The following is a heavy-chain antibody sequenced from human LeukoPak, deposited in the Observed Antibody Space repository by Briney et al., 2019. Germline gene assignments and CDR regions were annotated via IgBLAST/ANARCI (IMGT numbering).Heavy chain of an antibody. Sequence: GGSLRLSCAVSGFTFSSYSMNWVRQAPGKGLEWVSSISSSSNYIYYADSVKGRFTISRDNAKNSLYLQMNSLRAEDTAVYYCARGGVSVGGNFDYWGQGTLVTVSS. CDR1: GFTFSSYS. CDR3: ARGGVSVGGNFDY. J-gene: IGHJ4*02. CDR2: ISSSSNYI. D-gene: IGHD1-26*01. V-gene: IGHV3-21*01.